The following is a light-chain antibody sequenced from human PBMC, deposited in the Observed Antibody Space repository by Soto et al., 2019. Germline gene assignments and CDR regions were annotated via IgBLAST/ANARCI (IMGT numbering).Light chain of an antibody. J-gene: IGLJ2*01. Sequence: QSALTQPASVSGSPGQSITISCTGTSSDVGSYNLVSWYQQHPGKAPKLMIYEGSKRPSGVSNRFSGSKSGNTASLTITGLQAEDEADDYCCSYAGGSTPVVFGGGTQLTVL. CDR2: EGS. CDR1: SSDVGSYNL. CDR3: CSYAGGSTPVV. V-gene: IGLV2-23*01.